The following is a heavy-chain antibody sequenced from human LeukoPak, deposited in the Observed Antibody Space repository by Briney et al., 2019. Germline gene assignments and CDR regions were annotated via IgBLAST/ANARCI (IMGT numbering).Heavy chain of an antibody. CDR2: ISGSGGST. CDR1: GFTFSSYA. D-gene: IGHD4-17*01. J-gene: IGHJ4*02. CDR3: AKDPGGYGDYEGAFDY. V-gene: IGHV3-23*01. Sequence: PGGSLRLPCAASGFTFSSYAMSWVRQAPGKGLEWVSAISGSGGSTYYADSVKGRFTISRDNSKNTLYLQMNSLRAEDTAVYYCAKDPGGYGDYEGAFDYWGQGTLVTVSS.